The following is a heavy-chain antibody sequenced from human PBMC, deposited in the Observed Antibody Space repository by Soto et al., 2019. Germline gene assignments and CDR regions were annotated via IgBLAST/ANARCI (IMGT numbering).Heavy chain of an antibody. V-gene: IGHV3-23*01. D-gene: IGHD2-8*01. J-gene: IGHJ4*02. CDR2: ISSGVGTT. CDR3: AKEIFAAAYAATSAFDL. Sequence: PGGSLRLSCAASGFTLTTYAMTWVRQAPGRGLEWVSMISSGVGTTYYADSVKGRFTISRDIPDNSLFLHMNSLRAEDTARYYCAKEIFAAAYAATSAFDLWGQGTLVTVSS. CDR1: GFTLTTYA.